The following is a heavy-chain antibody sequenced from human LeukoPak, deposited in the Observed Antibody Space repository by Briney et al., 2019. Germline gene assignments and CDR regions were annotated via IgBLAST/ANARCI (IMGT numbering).Heavy chain of an antibody. J-gene: IGHJ6*02. D-gene: IGHD6-6*01. CDR1: GFTVSSNY. CDR2: IYSGGST. V-gene: IGHV3-53*04. Sequence: SGGPLRLSCAASGFTVSSNYMSWVRQAPGKGLEWVSVIYSGGSTYYADSVKGRFTISRHNSKNTLYLQMNSLRAEDTAVYYCARLWGHSSSSGLRGMDVWGQGTTVTVSS. CDR3: ARLWGHSSSSGLRGMDV.